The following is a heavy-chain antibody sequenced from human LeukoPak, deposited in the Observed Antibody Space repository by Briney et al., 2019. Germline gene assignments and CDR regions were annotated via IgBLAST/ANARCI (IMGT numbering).Heavy chain of an antibody. Sequence: GGSLRLSCAASGFTFSSYGMHWVRQAPGKGLEWVAFIRYDGSNKHYADSVKGRFTISRDNSKNTLYLQMNSLRAEDTAVYYCAKDQGSWARTTNYFDYWGQGTLVTVSS. CDR2: IRYDGSNK. J-gene: IGHJ4*02. V-gene: IGHV3-30*02. CDR1: GFTFSSYG. CDR3: AKDQGSWARTTNYFDY. D-gene: IGHD6-13*01.